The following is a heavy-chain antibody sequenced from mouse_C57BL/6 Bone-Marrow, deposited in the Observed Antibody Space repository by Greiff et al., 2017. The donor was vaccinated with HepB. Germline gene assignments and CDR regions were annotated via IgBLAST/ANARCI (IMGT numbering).Heavy chain of an antibody. D-gene: IGHD1-1*01. CDR2: IWGGGST. J-gene: IGHJ1*03. Sequence: VQRVESGPGLVAPSQSLSITCTVSGFSLTSYGVDWVRQPPGKGLEWLGVIWGGGSTNYNSALMSRLSISKDNSKSQVFLKMNSLQTDDTAMYYCAKHGALDYYGSSHWYVDVWGTGTTVTVSS. V-gene: IGHV2-9*01. CDR1: GFSLTSYG. CDR3: AKHGALDYYGSSHWYVDV.